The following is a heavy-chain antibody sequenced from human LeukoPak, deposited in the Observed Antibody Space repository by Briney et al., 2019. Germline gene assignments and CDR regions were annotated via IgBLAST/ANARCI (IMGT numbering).Heavy chain of an antibody. D-gene: IGHD6-19*01. V-gene: IGHV1-2*02. CDR1: GYTFTGYY. J-gene: IGHJ4*02. Sequence: ASVKVSCKASGYTFTGYYMHWVRQAPGQGLDWMGWINPNSSGTNYAQKFQGRVTMTRDTSISTAYMELSRLSSDDTAVYYCAKESEQWLGNWGQGTLVTVSS. CDR3: AKESEQWLGN. CDR2: INPNSSGT.